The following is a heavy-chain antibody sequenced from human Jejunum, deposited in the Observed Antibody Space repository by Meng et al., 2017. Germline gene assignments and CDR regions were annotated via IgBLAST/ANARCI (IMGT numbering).Heavy chain of an antibody. CDR2: ISHGGDS. CDR1: GGSIRSTDW. Sequence: SETLSLTCAVSGGSIRSTDWWSWVRQPPGKGLEWIAEISHGGDSKYNPSLNSRGTISVDMSKNQVSLKLTSVTAADTAVYFCARNFDSWGQGTLVTSPQ. V-gene: IGHV4-4*02. J-gene: IGHJ4*02. CDR3: ARNFDS.